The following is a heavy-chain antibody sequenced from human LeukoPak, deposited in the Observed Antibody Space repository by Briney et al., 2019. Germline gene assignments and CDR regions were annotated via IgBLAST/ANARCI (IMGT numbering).Heavy chain of an antibody. V-gene: IGHV3-33*06. CDR1: GFTFSSYG. Sequence: PGRSLRLSCAASGFTFSSYGMHWVRQAPGKGLEWVAVIWYDGSNKYYADSVKGRFTISRDNSKNTLYLQMNSLRAEDTAVYYCAKAMAAAGTFGFDYWGQGTLVTVSS. CDR3: AKAMAAAGTFGFDY. J-gene: IGHJ4*02. CDR2: IWYDGSNK. D-gene: IGHD6-13*01.